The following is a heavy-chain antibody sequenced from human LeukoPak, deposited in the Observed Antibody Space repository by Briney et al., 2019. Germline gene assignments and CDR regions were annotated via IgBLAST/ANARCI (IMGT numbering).Heavy chain of an antibody. CDR2: INHSGST. J-gene: IGHJ6*02. CDR1: GGSFSGYY. V-gene: IGHV4-34*01. D-gene: IGHD3-22*01. Sequence: SSETPSLTCAVYGGSFSGYYWSWIRQPPGKGLEWIGEINHSGSTNYNPSLKSRVTISVDTSKNQFSLKLSSVTAADTAVHYCARGRTYYYDTSGYYPSIYYGMDVWGQGTTVIVSS. CDR3: ARGRTYYYDTSGYYPSIYYGMDV.